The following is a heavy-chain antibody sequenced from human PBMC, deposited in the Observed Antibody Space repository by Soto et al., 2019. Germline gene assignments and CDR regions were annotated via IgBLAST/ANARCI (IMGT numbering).Heavy chain of an antibody. V-gene: IGHV3-7*01. CDR2: IKQDGREK. CDR1: GFTFSSYW. D-gene: IGHD2-2*02. Sequence: EVQLVESGGGLVQPGGSLRLSCAASGFTFSSYWMSWVRQAPGKGLEWVVKIKQDGREKYYVNSVKGRFTISRDNAKNSRYLQMNSLRAEDTAVYYCETIPRPTGYWGQGTLVNVSS. J-gene: IGHJ4*02. CDR3: ETIPRPTGY.